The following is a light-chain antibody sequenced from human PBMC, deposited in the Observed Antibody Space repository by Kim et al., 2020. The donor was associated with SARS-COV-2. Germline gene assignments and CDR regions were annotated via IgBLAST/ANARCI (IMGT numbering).Light chain of an antibody. CDR3: AVWDDSLKQGV. CDR2: SNN. Sequence: QSVLTQPPSASGTPGQRVTISGSGSSSNIGSNNVVWYQQLPGAAPNLLIYSNNQRPSGIPDRFSGSRSGTSASLAISGLQSWDEADYYCAVWDDSLKQGVFGGGTQLTVL. V-gene: IGLV1-44*01. CDR1: SSNIGSNN. J-gene: IGLJ3*02.